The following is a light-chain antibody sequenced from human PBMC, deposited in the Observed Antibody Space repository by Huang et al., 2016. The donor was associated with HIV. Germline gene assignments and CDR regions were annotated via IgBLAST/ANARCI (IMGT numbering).Light chain of an antibody. CDR2: GAS. Sequence: DIVLTQSPGTLSLSPGERATLSCRASQSVSSSYLGWYQQKPGQAPRRLIYGASMRASGIPDMFSGSGSGTDFTLTISRLEPEDFAVYYCQHYGSSPFTFGPGTKVDIK. V-gene: IGKV3-20*01. CDR1: QSVSSSY. CDR3: QHYGSSPFT. J-gene: IGKJ3*01.